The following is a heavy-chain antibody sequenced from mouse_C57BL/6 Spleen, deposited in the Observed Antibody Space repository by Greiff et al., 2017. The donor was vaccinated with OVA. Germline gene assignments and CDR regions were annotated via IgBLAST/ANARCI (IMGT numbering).Heavy chain of an antibody. CDR3: AREAVVAPYWYCDV. V-gene: IGHV3-6*01. D-gene: IGHD1-1*01. CDR2: ISYDGSN. Sequence: LGESGPGLVKPSQSLSLTCSVTGYSITSGYYWNWIRQFPGNKLEWMGYISYDGSNNYNPSLKNRISITRDTSKNQFFLKLKSVTTEDTATYYCAREAVVAPYWYCDVWGTGTTVTVSS. J-gene: IGHJ1*03. CDR1: GYSITSGYY.